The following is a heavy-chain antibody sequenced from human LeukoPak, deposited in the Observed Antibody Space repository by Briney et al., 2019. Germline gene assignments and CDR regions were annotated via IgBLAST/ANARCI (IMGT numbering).Heavy chain of an antibody. Sequence: PGGSLRLSCAASGFTFSDYYMSWIRQAPGKGLEWVSYIDSSGSIIYYADSAKGRFTISRDNAKNSLYLQMNSLRAEDTAVYYCAVTVAAHSEYFQQWGQGTLVTVSS. CDR3: AVTVAAHSEYFQQ. CDR1: GFTFSDYY. V-gene: IGHV3-11*01. CDR2: IDSSGSII. D-gene: IGHD6-19*01. J-gene: IGHJ1*01.